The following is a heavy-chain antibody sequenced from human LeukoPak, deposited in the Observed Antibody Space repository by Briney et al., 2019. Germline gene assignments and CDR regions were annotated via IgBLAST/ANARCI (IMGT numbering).Heavy chain of an antibody. J-gene: IGHJ4*02. D-gene: IGHD5-18*01. V-gene: IGHV1-2*02. Sequence: ASVKVSCKASGYTFNGYYLNWVRQAPGQGLEWMGWINPKSGDTNYAQKFQGRVTLTRDTSISTAYMELSRLRSDDTAVYYCARAGYSYGFLLPFDYWGQGTLVTVSS. CDR2: INPKSGDT. CDR1: GYTFNGYY. CDR3: ARAGYSYGFLLPFDY.